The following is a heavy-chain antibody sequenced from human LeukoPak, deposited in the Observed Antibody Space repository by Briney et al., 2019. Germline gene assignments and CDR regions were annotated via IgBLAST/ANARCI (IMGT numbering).Heavy chain of an antibody. D-gene: IGHD2-2*01. CDR3: ARAAESVVVASWFDP. CDR1: GGSISSGSYY. CDR2: IYTSGST. Sequence: PSETLSLTCTVSGGSISSGSYYWSWIRQPAGKGLEWIGRIYTSGSTNYNPSLKSRVTISVDTSKNQFSLKLSSVTAADTAVYYCARAAESVVVASWFDPWGQGTLVTVSS. J-gene: IGHJ5*02. V-gene: IGHV4-61*02.